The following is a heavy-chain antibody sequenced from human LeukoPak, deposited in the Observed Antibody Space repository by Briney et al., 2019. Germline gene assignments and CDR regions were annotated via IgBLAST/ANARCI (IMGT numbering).Heavy chain of an antibody. D-gene: IGHD6-13*01. CDR1: GFTFRSYG. V-gene: IGHV3-23*01. CDR2: ISGSGGST. Sequence: GGSLRLSCAASGFTFRSYGMSWVRQAPGKGLEWVSAISGSGGSTYYADSVKGRFTISRDNSKNTLFLQMNSLRAEDTAVYYCARFTSSQSSSSDPFDYWGQGTLVTVSS. J-gene: IGHJ4*02. CDR3: ARFTSSQSSSSDPFDY.